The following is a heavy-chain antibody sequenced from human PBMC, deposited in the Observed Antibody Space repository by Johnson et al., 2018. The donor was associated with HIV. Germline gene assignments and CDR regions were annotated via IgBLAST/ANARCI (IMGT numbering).Heavy chain of an antibody. Sequence: VQLVESGVGLVQPGGSLRLSCAASGFTVGSKYMIWVRLAPGEGLEWVSGISSDGRTHYPDSVKVRFSISRDNSKNTLSLQMNSVRADDTAVYFCASSVNVQGGYDIWGQGTMVTASS. CDR2: ISSDGRT. CDR3: ASSVNVQGGYDI. CDR1: GFTVGSKY. V-gene: IGHV3-66*01. J-gene: IGHJ3*02. D-gene: IGHD3-22*01.